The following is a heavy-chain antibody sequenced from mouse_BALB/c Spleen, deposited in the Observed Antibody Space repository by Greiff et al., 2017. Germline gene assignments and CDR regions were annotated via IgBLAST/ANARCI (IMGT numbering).Heavy chain of an antibody. J-gene: IGHJ1*01. D-gene: IGHD1-3*01. CDR3: GRGGGKGWYFDV. CDR1: GYSFTGYF. V-gene: IGHV1-20*01. Sequence: VQLQQSGPELVKPGASVKISCKASGYSFTGYFMNWVMQSHGKSLEWIGRINPYNGDTFYNQKFKGKATLTVDKSSSTAHMELLSLTSEDSAVYYCGRGGGKGWYFDVWGAGTTVTVSS. CDR2: INPYNGDT.